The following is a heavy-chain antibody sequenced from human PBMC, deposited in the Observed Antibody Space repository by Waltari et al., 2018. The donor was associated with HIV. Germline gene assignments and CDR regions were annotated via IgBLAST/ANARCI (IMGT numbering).Heavy chain of an antibody. V-gene: IGHV4-34*01. J-gene: IGHJ6*02. D-gene: IGHD2-2*02. CDR1: GGSFSGYY. CDR2: INHRGST. Sequence: QVQLQQWGAGLLKPSETLSLTCAVYGGSFSGYYWSWIRQPPGKGLEWIGEINHRGSTNYNPSLKIRVIISVDTSMNQFSLKLSSGTAADTAVYYCAISRYCSSTRCYTKGRRNSFYYYALDVWGQGTTVTVSS. CDR3: AISRYCSSTRCYTKGRRNSFYYYALDV.